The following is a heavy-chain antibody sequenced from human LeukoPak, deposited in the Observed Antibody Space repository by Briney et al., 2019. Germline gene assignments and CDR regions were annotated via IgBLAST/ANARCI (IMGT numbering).Heavy chain of an antibody. D-gene: IGHD2/OR15-2a*01. CDR1: GFTFSSSW. Sequence: GGSLRLSCAASGFTFSSSWMTWVRQAPEKGLEWVANIKQDGSEKYYVDSVKGRFTISRDNAKNSLYLQMNSLRAEDTAVYYCARDWSPGGNYYWGQGTLVTVSS. V-gene: IGHV3-7*05. CDR2: IKQDGSEK. CDR3: ARDWSPGGNYY. J-gene: IGHJ4*02.